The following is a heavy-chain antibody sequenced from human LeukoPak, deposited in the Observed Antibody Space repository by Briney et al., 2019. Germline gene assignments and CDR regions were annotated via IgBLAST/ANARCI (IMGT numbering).Heavy chain of an antibody. CDR1: AFSFSNSG. J-gene: IGHJ4*02. CDR2: IWSDGSSQ. V-gene: IGHV3-30*02. D-gene: IGHD6-13*01. Sequence: GGSLRLSCAASAFSFSNSGMHWVRQAPGKGLEWVAFIWSDGSSQYYADSVKGRFTISRDNSRNTLYLQMNSLRAEDTAVYYCAKGREHSSDYWGQGTLVTVPS. CDR3: AKGREHSSDY.